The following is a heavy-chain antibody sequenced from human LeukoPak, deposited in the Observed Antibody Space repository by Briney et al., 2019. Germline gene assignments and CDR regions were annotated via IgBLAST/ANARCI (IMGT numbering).Heavy chain of an antibody. V-gene: IGHV1-2*02. D-gene: IGHD2-2*01. CDR3: ARGGFVRGYCSSTSCYDWFDP. J-gene: IGHJ5*02. CDR1: GYTFTGYY. CDR2: INPNSGGT. Sequence: AASVKVSCKASGYTFTGYYMHWVRPAPGQGLEWMGWINPNSGGTNYAQKFQGRVTMTRDTSISTAYMELCRLRSDDTAVYYCARGGFVRGYCSSTSCYDWFDPWGQGTLVTVSS.